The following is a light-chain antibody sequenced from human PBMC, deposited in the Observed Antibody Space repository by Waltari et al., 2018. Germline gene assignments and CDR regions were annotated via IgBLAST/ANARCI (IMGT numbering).Light chain of an antibody. V-gene: IGKV1-9*01. J-gene: IGKJ4*01. CDR2: AAS. CDR1: QGISSY. CDR3: QQLNSYPALT. Sequence: DIQLTQSPSFLYASVGDRVTITCRASQGISSYLAWYQQKPGKAPKLLIYAASTLQSGVPSRFSGSGSGTEFTLTISSLQPEDFATYYCQQLNSYPALTFGGGTKVEIK.